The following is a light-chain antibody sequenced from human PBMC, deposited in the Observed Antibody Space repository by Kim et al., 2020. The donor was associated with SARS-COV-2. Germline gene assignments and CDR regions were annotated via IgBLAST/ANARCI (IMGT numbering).Light chain of an antibody. CDR2: GKN. CDR3: NSRDSSGNHVV. J-gene: IGLJ2*01. Sequence: LGETVRITCQGDSLRSYYASWYQQKPGQAPVLVIYGKNNRPSGIPDRFSGSSSGNTASLTITGAQAEDEADYYCNSRDSSGNHVVFGGGTQLTVL. V-gene: IGLV3-19*01. CDR1: SLRSYY.